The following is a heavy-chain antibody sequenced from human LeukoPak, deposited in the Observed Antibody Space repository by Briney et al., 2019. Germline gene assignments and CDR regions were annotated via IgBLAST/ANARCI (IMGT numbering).Heavy chain of an antibody. Sequence: GGSLRLSCAASGFTFSSYAMSWVRQAPGKGLEWVSAISGSGGSTYYADSVKGRFTISRDNSKNTLYLQMNSLRAEDTAVYYCAKEARYFDWLNYYYGMDVWGQGTTVTVSS. CDR3: AKEARYFDWLNYYYGMDV. J-gene: IGHJ6*02. V-gene: IGHV3-23*01. D-gene: IGHD3-9*01. CDR1: GFTFSSYA. CDR2: ISGSGGST.